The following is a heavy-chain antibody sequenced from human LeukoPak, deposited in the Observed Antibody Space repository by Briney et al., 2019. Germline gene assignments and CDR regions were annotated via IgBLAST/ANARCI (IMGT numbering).Heavy chain of an antibody. V-gene: IGHV3-7*01. CDR1: GFTFSSYW. D-gene: IGHD2-15*01. Sequence: PGGSLRLSCVASGFTFSSYWMTWVRQAPGKGLEWVANIKEDGSEKYYVDSVKGRFTISRDNANNSLYLQMNSLRAEDTAVYYCGFCSGGSCYWFDPWGQGTLVTVSS. J-gene: IGHJ5*02. CDR2: IKEDGSEK. CDR3: GFCSGGSCYWFDP.